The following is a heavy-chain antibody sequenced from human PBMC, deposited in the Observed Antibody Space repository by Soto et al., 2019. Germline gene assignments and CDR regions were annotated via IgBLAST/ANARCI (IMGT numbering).Heavy chain of an antibody. Sequence: QVQLVESGGGVVQPGRSLRLSCTASGFTFSAYGIHWVRQAPGKGLEWVAVISYDGSNTYYADSVKGRFTISRDNSKNTLYLEMSSLRAEDTAVYYCAEDAFQYFDWTCDYWGQGTLVTVSS. CDR3: AEDAFQYFDWTCDY. CDR2: ISYDGSNT. D-gene: IGHD3-9*01. V-gene: IGHV3-30*18. J-gene: IGHJ4*02. CDR1: GFTFSAYG.